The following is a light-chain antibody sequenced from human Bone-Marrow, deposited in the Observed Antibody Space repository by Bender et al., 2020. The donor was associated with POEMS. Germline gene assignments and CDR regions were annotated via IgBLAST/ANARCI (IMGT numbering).Light chain of an antibody. Sequence: QSALTQPRSVSGSPGQSVTISCTGTSSDVGKYNHVSWFQQHPGKAPKVLIYDVIKRPSGVTDRFSGSKSGNTASLTVYGLQAEDEAEYYCCSYGGSMNLVFGGGTKLTVL. J-gene: IGLJ2*01. V-gene: IGLV2-11*01. CDR1: SSDVGKYNH. CDR2: DVI. CDR3: CSYGGSMNLV.